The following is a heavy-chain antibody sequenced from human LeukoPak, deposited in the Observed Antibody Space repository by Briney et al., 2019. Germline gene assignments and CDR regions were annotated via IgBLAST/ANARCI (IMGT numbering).Heavy chain of an antibody. J-gene: IGHJ4*02. CDR2: IYYSGST. CDR3: AREVVATMNYFDY. Sequence: SETLSLTCTVSGGSISSSSYYWGWIRQPPGKGLEWIGSIYYSGSTYYNPSLKSRVTISVDTSKNQFSLKLSSVTAADTAVYYCAREVVATMNYFDYWGQGTLVTVSS. CDR1: GGSISSSSYY. D-gene: IGHD5-24*01. V-gene: IGHV4-39*02.